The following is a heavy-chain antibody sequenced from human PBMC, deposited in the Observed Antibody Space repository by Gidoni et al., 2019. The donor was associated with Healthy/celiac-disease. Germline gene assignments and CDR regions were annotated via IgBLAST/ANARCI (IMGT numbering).Heavy chain of an antibody. J-gene: IGHJ6*02. D-gene: IGHD2-15*01. V-gene: IGHV1-69*06. CDR3: ARGACGGSCYSYYYGMDV. CDR2: VIPIFGTA. Sequence: QVQLVQAGPEVTKPGSSVTVSCTASVRTVSSYPISWLRQDPGQGLEWMGGVIPIFGTASYAQKFQGRVTITADKSTSTAYMELSSLRSEDTAVYYCARGACGGSCYSYYYGMDVWGQGTTVTVSS. CDR1: VRTVSSYP.